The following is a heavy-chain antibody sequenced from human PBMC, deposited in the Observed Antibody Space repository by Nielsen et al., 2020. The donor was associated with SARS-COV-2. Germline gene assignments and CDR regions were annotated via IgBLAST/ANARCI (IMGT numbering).Heavy chain of an antibody. V-gene: IGHV3-7*01. CDR2: IKQDGSEK. Sequence: GGSLRLSCAASGFTFSSYAMSWVRQAPGKGLEWVANIKQDGSEKYYVDSVKGRFTISRDNAKNSLYLQMNSLRAEDTAVYYCARWRLWFGELYFDYWGQGTLVTVSS. CDR3: ARWRLWFGELYFDY. CDR1: GFTFSSYA. D-gene: IGHD3-10*01. J-gene: IGHJ4*02.